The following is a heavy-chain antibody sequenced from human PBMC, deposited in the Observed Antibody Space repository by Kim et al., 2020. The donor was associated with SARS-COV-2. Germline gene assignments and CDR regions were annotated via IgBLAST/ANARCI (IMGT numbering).Heavy chain of an antibody. CDR1: GGSFSGYY. CDR2: INHSGST. J-gene: IGHJ6*02. Sequence: SETLSLTCAVYGGSFSGYYWSWIRQPPGKGLEWIGEINHSGSTNYNPSLESRVTISVDTSKNQFSLKLSSVTAADTAVYYCARLKGDGYNSYYYYGMDVWGQGTTVTVSS. D-gene: IGHD5-12*01. CDR3: ARLKGDGYNSYYYYGMDV. V-gene: IGHV4-34*01.